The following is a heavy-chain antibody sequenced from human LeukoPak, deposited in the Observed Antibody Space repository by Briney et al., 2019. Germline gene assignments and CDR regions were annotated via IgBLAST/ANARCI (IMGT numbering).Heavy chain of an antibody. V-gene: IGHV5-51*01. Sequence: ESLKISCKGSGYSFTSYWIGWVRQMPGKGLKWMGIIYPGDSDARYSPSFQGQVTISAGKSISTAYLQWSSLKASDTAMYYCARRRDLYSGSYYPFDYWGQGTLVTVSS. CDR3: ARRRDLYSGSYYPFDY. J-gene: IGHJ4*02. CDR1: GYSFTSYW. CDR2: IYPGDSDA. D-gene: IGHD1-26*01.